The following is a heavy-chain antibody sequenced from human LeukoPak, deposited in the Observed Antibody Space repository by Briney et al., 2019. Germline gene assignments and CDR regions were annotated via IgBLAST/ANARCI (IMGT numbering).Heavy chain of an antibody. V-gene: IGHV1-8*01. J-gene: IGHJ3*02. CDR2: MNPNSGHT. Sequence: ASVTVSFKASGYTFTIHDVNWLRQAPGQGLGWLGWMNPNSGHTGFAQKFQGRVTMTSDTSISTAYMELSSLRSEDTAMYYCAMYHYDSSGPYVGAFDIWGQGTMVTVSS. CDR3: AMYHYDSSGPYVGAFDI. CDR1: GYTFTIHD. D-gene: IGHD3-22*01.